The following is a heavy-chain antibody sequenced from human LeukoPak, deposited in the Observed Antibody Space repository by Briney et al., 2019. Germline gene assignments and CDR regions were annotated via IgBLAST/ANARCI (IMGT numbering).Heavy chain of an antibody. Sequence: LPGRSLRLSCAASGFTFSSYAMHWVRQAPGKGLDWVAVISYDGSNKYYADSVKGRFTISRDNSKNTLYLQMNSLRAEDTAVYYCARGPLRYFDWLFPYPFDYWGQGTLVTVSS. CDR1: GFTFSSYA. J-gene: IGHJ4*02. V-gene: IGHV3-30*04. D-gene: IGHD3-9*01. CDR2: ISYDGSNK. CDR3: ARGPLRYFDWLFPYPFDY.